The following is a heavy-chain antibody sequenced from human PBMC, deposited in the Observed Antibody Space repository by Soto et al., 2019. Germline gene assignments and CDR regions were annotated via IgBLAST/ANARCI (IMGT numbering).Heavy chain of an antibody. CDR2: ISGYNGNS. CDR3: ARGYGAARDH. CDR1: GYTFSNFG. Sequence: QGHLVQSGAEVKKPGASVKVSCKTSGYTFSNFGISWVRQAPGQGFEWLGWISGYNGNSKYAQKFQGRVTMTTDTSTSTGYLEQRSLNSDGSAVYYCARGYGAARDHWGQGTLVTVSS. V-gene: IGHV1-18*01. J-gene: IGHJ4*02. D-gene: IGHD4-17*01.